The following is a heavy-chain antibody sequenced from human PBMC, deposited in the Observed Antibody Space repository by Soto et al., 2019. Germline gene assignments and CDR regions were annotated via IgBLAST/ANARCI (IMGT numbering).Heavy chain of an antibody. V-gene: IGHV3-23*01. CDR3: AKEGPYYYDSSGYFQH. D-gene: IGHD3-22*01. CDR2: ISGSGGST. J-gene: IGHJ1*01. CDR1: GFTFSSYA. Sequence: LRLSCAASGFTFSSYAMSWVRQAPGKGLEWVSAISGSGGSTYYADSVKGRFTISRDNSKNTLYLQMNSLRAEDTAVYYCAKEGPYYYDSSGYFQHWGQGTLVTVSS.